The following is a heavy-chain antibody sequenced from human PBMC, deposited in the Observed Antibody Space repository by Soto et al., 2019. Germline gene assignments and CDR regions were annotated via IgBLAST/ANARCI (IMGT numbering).Heavy chain of an antibody. CDR1: GGTFSSYA. CDR3: ARVDYGDYGDYYGMDV. J-gene: IGHJ6*02. Sequence: QVQLVQSGAEVKKPGSSVKVSCKASGGTFSSYAISWVRQAPGQGLEWMGGIIPIFGTANYAQKFQGRVTITADESTSTAYMELSSLRSEDTAVYYSARVDYGDYGDYYGMDVWGQGTTVTVSS. D-gene: IGHD4-17*01. CDR2: IIPIFGTA. V-gene: IGHV1-69*12.